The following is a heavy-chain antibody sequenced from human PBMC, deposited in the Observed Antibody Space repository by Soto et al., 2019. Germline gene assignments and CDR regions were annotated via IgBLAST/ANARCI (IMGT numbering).Heavy chain of an antibody. V-gene: IGHV1-18*01. J-gene: IGHJ4*02. D-gene: IGHD6-19*01. Sequence: GASVKVSCKASGYTFTSYGISWVRQAPGQGLEWMGWISAYNGNTNYAQKLQGRVTMTTDTSTSTAYMELRSLRSDDTAVHYCARIGRRGQWLVQAGFDYWGQGTLVTVSS. CDR2: ISAYNGNT. CDR3: ARIGRRGQWLVQAGFDY. CDR1: GYTFTSYG.